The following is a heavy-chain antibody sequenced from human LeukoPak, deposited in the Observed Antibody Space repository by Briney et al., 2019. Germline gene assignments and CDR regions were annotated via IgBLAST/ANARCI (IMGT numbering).Heavy chain of an antibody. J-gene: IGHJ4*02. Sequence: SVTVSCKASGGTFSSYAISWVRQAPGQGLEWMGGIIPIFGTANYAQKFQGRVTITADESTSTAYMELSSLRSEDTAVYYCARGSHDFWSGSPTTLNDYWGQGTLDTVSS. CDR3: ARGSHDFWSGSPTTLNDY. D-gene: IGHD3-3*01. V-gene: IGHV1-69*13. CDR2: IIPIFGTA. CDR1: GGTFSSYA.